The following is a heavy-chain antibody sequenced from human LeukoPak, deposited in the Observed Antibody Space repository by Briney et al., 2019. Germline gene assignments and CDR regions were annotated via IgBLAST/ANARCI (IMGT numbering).Heavy chain of an antibody. D-gene: IGHD1-26*01. V-gene: IGHV3-64D*06. J-gene: IGHJ4*02. Sequence: PGGSLRLSCSASGFTFSSYAMHWVRQAPGKGLEYVSAISSNGGSTYYADSVKGRFTISRDNSKNTLYLQMSSLRAEDTAVYYCVKGRADSGSQYWGQGTLVTVSS. CDR3: VKGRADSGSQY. CDR2: ISSNGGST. CDR1: GFTFSSYA.